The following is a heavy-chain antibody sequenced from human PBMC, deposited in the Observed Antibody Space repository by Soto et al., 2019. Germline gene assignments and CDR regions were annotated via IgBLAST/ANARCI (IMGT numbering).Heavy chain of an antibody. J-gene: IGHJ3*02. CDR3: AAEKAIAADDAFDI. CDR2: IVVGSGNT. D-gene: IGHD6-6*01. Sequence: SVKVSCKASGFTFTSSAMQWVRQARGQRLEWIGWIVVGSGNTNYAQKFRERATITRDMSTSTAYVELSSLRSEDTAVYYCAAEKAIAADDAFDIWGQGTMVTVSS. V-gene: IGHV1-58*02. CDR1: GFTFTSSA.